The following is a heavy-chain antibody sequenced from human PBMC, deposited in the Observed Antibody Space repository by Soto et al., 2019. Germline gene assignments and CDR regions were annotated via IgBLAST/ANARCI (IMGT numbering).Heavy chain of an antibody. J-gene: IGHJ4*02. CDR3: ARGGYYYDSSGYYKMNY. CDR2: INPSGGST. D-gene: IGHD3-22*01. CDR1: GYTFTSYY. Sequence: ASVNVSCKASGYTFTSYYMHWVRQAPGQGLEWMGIINPSGGSTSYAQKFQGRVTMTRDTSTSTVYMELSSLRSEDTAVYYCARGGYYYDSSGYYKMNYWGQGTLVTVSS. V-gene: IGHV1-46*01.